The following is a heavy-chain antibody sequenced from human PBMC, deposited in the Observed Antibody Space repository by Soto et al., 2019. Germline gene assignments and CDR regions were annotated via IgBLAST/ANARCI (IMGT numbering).Heavy chain of an antibody. Sequence: PSETLSLTCTVSGGSIGSGGYYWSWIRQHPGKGLEWIGYIYYSGSTYYNPSLKSRVTISVDTSKNQFSLKLSSVTAADTAVYYCASSYYYDSSGYYLLFDYWGQGTLVTVSS. V-gene: IGHV4-31*03. CDR2: IYYSGST. D-gene: IGHD3-22*01. J-gene: IGHJ4*02. CDR3: ASSYYYDSSGYYLLFDY. CDR1: GGSIGSGGYY.